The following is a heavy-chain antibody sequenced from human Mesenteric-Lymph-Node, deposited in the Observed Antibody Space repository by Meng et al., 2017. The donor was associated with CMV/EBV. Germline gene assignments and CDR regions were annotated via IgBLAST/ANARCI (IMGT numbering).Heavy chain of an antibody. CDR1: GGSISSYY. Sequence: SETLSLTCTVSGGSISSYYWSWIRQPPGKGLEWIGYIYYSGSTNYNPSLKSRVTISVDTSKNQFSLKLSSVTAADTAVYYCARGGDYYDSSGYYYDWVYWGQGTLVTVSS. CDR2: IYYSGST. CDR3: ARGGDYYDSSGYYYDWVY. D-gene: IGHD3-22*01. V-gene: IGHV4-59*01. J-gene: IGHJ4*02.